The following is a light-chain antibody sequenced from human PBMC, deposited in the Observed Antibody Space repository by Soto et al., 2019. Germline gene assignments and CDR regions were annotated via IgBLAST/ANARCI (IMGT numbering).Light chain of an antibody. J-gene: IGKJ3*01. V-gene: IGKV1-27*01. CDR3: QKYSSVPV. CDR2: AAS. CDR1: QGIRNL. Sequence: DIQMTQSPTSLSASVGDRVTITCRASQGIRNLVAWYQQKPGKAPKLLIYAASTLQSGVPSRFRGSGSGTDFTLTINSLQPEDVATYSCQKYSSVPVFGPGTKVEIK.